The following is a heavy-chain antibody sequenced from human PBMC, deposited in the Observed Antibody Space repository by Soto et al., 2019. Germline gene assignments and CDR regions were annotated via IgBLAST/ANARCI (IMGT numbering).Heavy chain of an antibody. CDR1: TDSMRTYS. V-gene: IGHV4-59*01. CDR3: ARDDTTGLLEF. Sequence: QVQLQESGPGLVRPAETLSLICSVSTDSMRTYSWTWIRQSPGKGLEWIGYVYHTGRPEYNPSLESRVTISIDMSKKQFSLQLTSVTAADTAVYFCARDDTTGLLEFWGQGTLVTVSS. J-gene: IGHJ4*02. CDR2: VYHTGRP.